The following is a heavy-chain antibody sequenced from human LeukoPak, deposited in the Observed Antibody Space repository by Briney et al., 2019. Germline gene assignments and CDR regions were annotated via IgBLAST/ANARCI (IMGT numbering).Heavy chain of an antibody. D-gene: IGHD3-16*02. CDR1: GFTFSSYS. CDR3: ARVGYDYVWGSYRYPDY. V-gene: IGHV3-48*02. Sequence: GGSLRLSCAASGFTFSSYSMTWVRQAPGKGLEWVSYISSSSTIYYADSVKGRFTISRDNAKSSLYLQMNSLRDEDTAVYYCARVGYDYVWGSYRYPDYWGQGTLVTVSS. J-gene: IGHJ4*02. CDR2: ISSSSTI.